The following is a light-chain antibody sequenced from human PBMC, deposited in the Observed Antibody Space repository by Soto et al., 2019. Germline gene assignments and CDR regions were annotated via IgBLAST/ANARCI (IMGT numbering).Light chain of an antibody. V-gene: IGLV1-44*01. CDR3: ATWDDSLNGWV. Sequence: QTVVTQPPSASGTPGQRVTISCSGSSSNIGSNTVNWCQQLPGTAPKLLIYSNDQRPSGVPDRFSGSKSGTSASLAISGLQSEDEADYYWATWDDSLNGWVFGGGTKLTVL. CDR1: SSNIGSNT. CDR2: SND. J-gene: IGLJ3*02.